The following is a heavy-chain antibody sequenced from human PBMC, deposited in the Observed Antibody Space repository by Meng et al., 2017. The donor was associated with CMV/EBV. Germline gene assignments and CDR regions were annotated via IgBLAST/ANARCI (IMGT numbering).Heavy chain of an antibody. CDR2: ISSSSSTI. J-gene: IGHJ6*02. V-gene: IGHV3-48*04. CDR1: GFTFSSYS. CDR3: ARDHCSSTSCYLLYYYYGMDV. Sequence: GESLKISCAASGFTFSSYSMNWVRQAPGKGLEWVSYISSSSSTIYYADSVKGRFTISRDNAKNSLYLQMNSLRAEDTAAYYCARDHCSSTSCYLLYYYYGMDVWGQGTTVTVSS. D-gene: IGHD2-2*01.